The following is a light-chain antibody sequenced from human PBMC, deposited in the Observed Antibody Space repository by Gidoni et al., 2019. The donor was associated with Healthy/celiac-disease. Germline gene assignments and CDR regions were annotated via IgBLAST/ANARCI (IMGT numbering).Light chain of an antibody. CDR2: GAS. V-gene: IGKV3-20*01. CDR3: QQYGSSPRT. CDR1: QSVSSNY. J-gene: IGKJ1*01. Sequence: IALTQSQGTLSLSPGESASLSCRASQSVSSNYLAWYQQKPGQAPRLLVYGASSRATGIPDRFSGSGSGTDFTLTISRLEPEDFALYYCQQYGSSPRTFGQXTKVEIK.